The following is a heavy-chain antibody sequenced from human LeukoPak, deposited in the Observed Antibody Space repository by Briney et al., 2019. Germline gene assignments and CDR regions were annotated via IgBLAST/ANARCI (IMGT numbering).Heavy chain of an antibody. V-gene: IGHV1-2*02. CDR1: GYTLTELS. Sequence: ASVKVSCKVSGYTLTELSMHWVRQAPGQGLEWMGWINPNSGSTNYAQKFQGRVTMTRDTSISTAYMELSRLRSDDTAVYYCAREKREPRKDSSSSVWFDPWGQGTLVTVSS. CDR2: INPNSGST. CDR3: AREKREPRKDSSSSVWFDP. D-gene: IGHD6-6*01. J-gene: IGHJ5*02.